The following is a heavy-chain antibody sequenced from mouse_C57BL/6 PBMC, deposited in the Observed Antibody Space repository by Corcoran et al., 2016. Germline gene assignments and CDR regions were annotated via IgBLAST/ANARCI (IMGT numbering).Heavy chain of an antibody. J-gene: IGHJ3*01. CDR1: GYTFTDYY. V-gene: IGHV1-26*01. Sequence: EVQLQQSGPELVKPGASVKISCKASGYTFTDYYMNWVKQSHGKGLEWIGDINPNNGGTSYNQKFKGKATLTVDKSSSTAYMELRSLTSEDSAVYYCARSRYYGSSLFAYWGQGTLVTVSA. CDR2: INPNNGGT. D-gene: IGHD1-1*01. CDR3: ARSRYYGSSLFAY.